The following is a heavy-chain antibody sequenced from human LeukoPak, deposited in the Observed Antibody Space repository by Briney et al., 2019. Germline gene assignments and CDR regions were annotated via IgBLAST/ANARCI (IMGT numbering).Heavy chain of an antibody. Sequence: GGSLRVSSEASGFTFCSFEMYWVRQAAGRGPEWLSYIGSSGFVTFYARSVKGRFTISRDNAKNSLYLQMDSLRAEDTAIYYCARESRWGDIDCYYYDYWGHGTLVTVSS. CDR2: IGSSGFVT. CDR1: GFTFCSFE. V-gene: IGHV3-48*03. D-gene: IGHD2-21*02. J-gene: IGHJ4*01. CDR3: ARESRWGDIDCYYYDY.